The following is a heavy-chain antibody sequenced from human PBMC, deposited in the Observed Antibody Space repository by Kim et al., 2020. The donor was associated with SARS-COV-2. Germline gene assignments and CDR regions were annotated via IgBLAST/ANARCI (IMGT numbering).Heavy chain of an antibody. V-gene: IGHV4-34*01. CDR3: ARGRSGSYYVSRNNWFDP. CDR2: INHSGST. D-gene: IGHD1-26*01. CDR1: GGSFSGYY. Sequence: SETLSLTCAVYGGSFSGYYWSWIRQPPGKGLEWIGEINHSGSTNYNPSLKSRVTISVDTSKNQFSLKLSSVTAADTAVYYCARGRSGSYYVSRNNWFDPWGQGTLVTVSS. J-gene: IGHJ5*02.